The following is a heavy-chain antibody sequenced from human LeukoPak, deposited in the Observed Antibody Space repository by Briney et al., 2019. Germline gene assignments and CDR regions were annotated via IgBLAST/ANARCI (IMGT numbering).Heavy chain of an antibody. CDR2: IYYSGST. V-gene: IGHV4-39*01. J-gene: IGHJ4*02. CDR3: ARSYYYDYRQIDY. CDR1: GDSISTSSYY. D-gene: IGHD3-22*01. Sequence: SSETLSLTCTVSGDSISTSSYYWGWIRQPPGKGLEWLGSIYYSGSTYYNPSLKSRVTISVDMSKNQFSLNLYSVTAADTAVFYCARSYYYDYRQIDYWGQGTLVTVSS.